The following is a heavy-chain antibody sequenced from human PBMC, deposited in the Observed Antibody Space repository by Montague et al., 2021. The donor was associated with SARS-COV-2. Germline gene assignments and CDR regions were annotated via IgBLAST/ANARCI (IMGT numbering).Heavy chain of an antibody. CDR1: GGSVSSGSYY. J-gene: IGHJ6*02. CDR3: ARDPWHITIFGVVTRYGMDV. V-gene: IGHV4-61*01. Sequence: SETLSLTCTVSGGSVSSGSYYWSWIRQPPGKGLEWIGYIYYSGSTNYNPSLKSRVTISVDTSKNQFSLKLSSVTAADTAVHYCARDPWHITIFGVVTRYGMDVWGQGTTVTVSS. D-gene: IGHD3-3*01. CDR2: IYYSGST.